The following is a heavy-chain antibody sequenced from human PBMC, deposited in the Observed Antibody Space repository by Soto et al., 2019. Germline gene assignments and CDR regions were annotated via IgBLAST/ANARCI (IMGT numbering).Heavy chain of an antibody. D-gene: IGHD6-13*01. V-gene: IGHV4-39*01. CDR3: AGITVHGPSYPVMVGSSWSDYYYGMDV. CDR2: IYYSGST. CDR1: GGSISSSSYY. J-gene: IGHJ6*02. Sequence: SETLSLTCTVSGGSISSSSYYWGWIRQPPGKGLEWIGSIYYSGSTYYNPSLKSRVTISVDTSKNQFSLKLSSVTAADTAVYYCAGITVHGPSYPVMVGSSWSDYYYGMDVWGQGTTVTVSS.